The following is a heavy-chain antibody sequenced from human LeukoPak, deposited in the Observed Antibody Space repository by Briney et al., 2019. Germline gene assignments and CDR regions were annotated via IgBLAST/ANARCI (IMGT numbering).Heavy chain of an antibody. J-gene: IGHJ4*02. Sequence: GGSLTLSCAASGFTFSSYSMNWIRQAPGKGLEWISSINNSSSYIYYPYSVRGLFTIFKATTNNSLYLQMNILTADDTAVYYSGRGRHRYFDLWGQGTGVTVSS. CDR2: INNSSSYI. D-gene: IGHD3-9*01. CDR1: GFTFSSYS. CDR3: GRGRHRYFDL. V-gene: IGHV3-21*01.